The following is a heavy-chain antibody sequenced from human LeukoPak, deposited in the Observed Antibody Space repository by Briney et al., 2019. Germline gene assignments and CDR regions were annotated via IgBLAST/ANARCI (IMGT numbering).Heavy chain of an antibody. CDR3: ARDFGSYYSVYYYYYMDV. Sequence: GGSLRLSCATSGFTFSDYYMSWIRQAPGKGLEWLSYISGSGSDINYADSVKGRFTISRDNAKNSLYLQMNSLRAEDTALYYCARDFGSYYSVYYYYYMDVWGKGTTVTVSS. CDR2: ISGSGSDI. J-gene: IGHJ6*03. CDR1: GFTFSDYY. V-gene: IGHV3-11*05. D-gene: IGHD1-26*01.